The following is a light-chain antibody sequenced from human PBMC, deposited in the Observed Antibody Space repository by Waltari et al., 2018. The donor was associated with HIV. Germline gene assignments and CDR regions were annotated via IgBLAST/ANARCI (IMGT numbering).Light chain of an antibody. CDR1: SSAIGTYNL. CDR3: CAYAGFSTYL. V-gene: IGLV2-23*02. CDR2: EVK. Sequence: QSALTQSASVSASPGQSITLSCTGSSSAIGTYNLLPWFQQHPSKAPKLLIYEVKTRPAGVSPRFSGSKSGNTASLTISGLQAADEADYHCCAYAGFSTYLFGPGTKVTVL. J-gene: IGLJ1*01.